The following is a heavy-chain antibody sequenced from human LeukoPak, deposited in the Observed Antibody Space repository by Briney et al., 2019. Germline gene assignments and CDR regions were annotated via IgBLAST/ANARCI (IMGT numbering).Heavy chain of an antibody. CDR1: GFTFSSYA. J-gene: IGHJ6*02. D-gene: IGHD4-23*01. V-gene: IGHV3-30-3*01. CDR2: ISYDGSNK. Sequence: PGGSLRLSCAASGFTFSSYAMHWVRQAPGKGLEWVAVISYDGSNKYYADSVKGRFTISRDNSKNTLYLQMNSPRAEDTAVYYCARDLGGGPPYYYYGMDVWGQGTTVTVSS. CDR3: ARDLGGGPPYYYYGMDV.